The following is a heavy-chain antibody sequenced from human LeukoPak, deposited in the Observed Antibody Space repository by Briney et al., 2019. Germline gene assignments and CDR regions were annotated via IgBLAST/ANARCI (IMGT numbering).Heavy chain of an antibody. J-gene: IGHJ6*02. Sequence: ASVKVSCKASGYTFTSYGISWVRQAPGQGLEWMGWISAYNGNTNYAQKFQGRVTITADESTSTAYMELSSLRSEDTAVYYCARGVSSGPYYYGMDVWGQGTTVTVSS. CDR2: ISAYNGNT. CDR1: GYTFTSYG. D-gene: IGHD5/OR15-5a*01. V-gene: IGHV1-18*01. CDR3: ARGVSSGPYYYGMDV.